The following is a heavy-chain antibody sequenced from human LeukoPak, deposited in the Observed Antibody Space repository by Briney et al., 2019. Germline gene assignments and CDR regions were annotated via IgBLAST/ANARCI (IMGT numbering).Heavy chain of an antibody. D-gene: IGHD1-26*01. CDR1: GGSFSGYY. V-gene: IGHV4-34*01. J-gene: IGHJ4*02. CDR3: ARGSSFSGFDY. Sequence: SETLSLTCAVDGGSFSGYYWSWIRQPPGKGLEWIGEINHSGSADYNPSLKSRVTISVDTSKNQFSLKLSSVTAADTAVYFCARGSSFSGFDYWGQGALVTVSS. CDR2: INHSGSA.